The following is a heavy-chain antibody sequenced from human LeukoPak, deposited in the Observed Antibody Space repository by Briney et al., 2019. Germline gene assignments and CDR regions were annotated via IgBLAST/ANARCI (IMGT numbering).Heavy chain of an antibody. CDR1: GGSISSYY. CDR2: ISYSENT. Sequence: SETLSLTCTVSGGSISSYYWSWIRQPPGKGLEWIGYISYSENTNYNPSLKSRVTISVDTSKNQFSLNLSSVTAADTAVYYCARHQWLSNHYDLIWGQGTMVTVSS. CDR3: ARHQWLSNHYDLI. D-gene: IGHD3-22*01. J-gene: IGHJ3*02. V-gene: IGHV4-59*08.